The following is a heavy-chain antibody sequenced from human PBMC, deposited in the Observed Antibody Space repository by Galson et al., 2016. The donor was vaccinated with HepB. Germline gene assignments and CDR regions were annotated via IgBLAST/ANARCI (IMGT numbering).Heavy chain of an antibody. V-gene: IGHV3-33*01. Sequence: SLRLSCAASGFSFRTFAMNWVRQAPGKGLEWAAVIWDDGSQKYVAESLRGRFSISRDNSKKTLYLHMTNLRADDTAVYYCARPQWNIVVSGGMDVWGQRTTVAVSS. CDR3: ARPQWNIVVSGGMDV. CDR1: GFSFRTFA. CDR2: IWDDGSQK. D-gene: IGHD2-21*01. J-gene: IGHJ6*02.